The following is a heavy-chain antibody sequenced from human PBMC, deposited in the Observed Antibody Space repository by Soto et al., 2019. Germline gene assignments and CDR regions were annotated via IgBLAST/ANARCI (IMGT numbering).Heavy chain of an antibody. CDR3: AKDHHCSGGTCYSGFDH. CDR1: GFTFDAYA. CDR2: ISWNGDTI. D-gene: IGHD2-15*01. J-gene: IGHJ4*02. Sequence: EVQLVESGGGLVQPGRSLRLSCAASGFTFDAYAMHWVRHAPGKGLEWVSGISWNGDTIVYADSVKGRFTLSRDNAKNSLYLQMNSLRPEDTALYYCAKDHHCSGGTCYSGFDHWGQGTLVTVSP. V-gene: IGHV3-9*01.